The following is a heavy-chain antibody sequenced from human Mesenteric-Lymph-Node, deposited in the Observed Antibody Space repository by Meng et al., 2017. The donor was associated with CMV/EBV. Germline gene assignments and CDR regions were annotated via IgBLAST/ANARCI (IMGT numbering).Heavy chain of an antibody. V-gene: IGHV4-39*07. CDR3: ADRIH. D-gene: IGHD2/OR15-2a*01. CDR1: GDSISSSRYF. Sequence: SETLSLTCTVSGDSISSSRYFWGWIRQPPGKGLEWIGEINHSGSTNYNPSLKSRVTISTDTSRNQFSLKLSSVTAADTAVYYCADRIHWGQGTLVTVSS. CDR2: INHSGST. J-gene: IGHJ4*02.